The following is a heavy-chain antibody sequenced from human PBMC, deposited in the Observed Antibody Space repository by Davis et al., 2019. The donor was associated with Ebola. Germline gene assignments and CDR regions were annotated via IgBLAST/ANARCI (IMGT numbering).Heavy chain of an antibody. CDR3: AIAAAAAYSDFDY. Sequence: SETLSLTCTVSGGSISSYYWSWIRQPPGKGLEWIGYIYYSGSTNYNPSLKSRVTISVDTSKNQFSLKLSSVTAADTAVYYCAIAAAAAYSDFDYWGQGTLVTVSS. D-gene: IGHD6-13*01. J-gene: IGHJ4*02. CDR2: IYYSGST. V-gene: IGHV4-59*01. CDR1: GGSISSYY.